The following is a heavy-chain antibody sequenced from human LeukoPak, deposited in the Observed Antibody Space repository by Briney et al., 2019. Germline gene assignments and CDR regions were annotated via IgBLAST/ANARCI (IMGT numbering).Heavy chain of an antibody. CDR2: INPNTGGT. V-gene: IGHV1-2*06. D-gene: IGHD5-18*01. CDR1: EYTFTDYY. CDR3: ARGGRSGYRYFDY. J-gene: IGHJ4*02. Sequence: ASVKVSCKASEYTFTDYYIHWIRQAPRQGLAWMGRINPNTGGTDHAQEFRDKITMTRDTSISTAYIELSRLISDDTAVYYCARGGRSGYRYFDYWGQGTLVTVSS.